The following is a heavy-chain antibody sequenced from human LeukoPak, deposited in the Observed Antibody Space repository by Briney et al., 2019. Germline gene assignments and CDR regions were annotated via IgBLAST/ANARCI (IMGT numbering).Heavy chain of an antibody. J-gene: IGHJ3*02. CDR2: INSDGSST. Sequence: HSGGSLRLSCAASGFTFSNAWMSWVRQAPGKGLEWVSRINSDGSSTSYADSVKGRFTISRDNAKNTLYLQMNSLRAEDTAVFYCARGAYCSGGNCYPETFDIWGQGTMVTVSS. CDR3: ARGAYCSGGNCYPETFDI. CDR1: GFTFSNAW. V-gene: IGHV3-74*01. D-gene: IGHD2-15*01.